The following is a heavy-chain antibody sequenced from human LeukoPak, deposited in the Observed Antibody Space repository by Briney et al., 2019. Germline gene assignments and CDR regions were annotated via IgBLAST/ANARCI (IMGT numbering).Heavy chain of an antibody. CDR2: IYSGGNT. CDR1: GGSSISSSYY. D-gene: IGHD2-21*02. CDR3: ASFSYCGGDCSRGAFDI. J-gene: IGHJ3*02. Sequence: SETLSLTCTVSGGSSISSSYYWGWIRQPPGTGLEWIGSIYSGGNTYYNPSLKSRVTISVDASKNQCSLRLSSVTAADTAVYSCASFSYCGGDCSRGAFDIWGQGTMVTVSP. V-gene: IGHV4-39*01.